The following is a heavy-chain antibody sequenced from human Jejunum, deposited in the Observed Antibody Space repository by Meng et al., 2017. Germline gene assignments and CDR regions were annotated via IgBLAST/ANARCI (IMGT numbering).Heavy chain of an antibody. J-gene: IGHJ4*02. CDR1: GGSVGRAGYQ. CDR3: ARDSMGSLDY. D-gene: IGHD1-26*01. Sequence: QARLKESGPGLLRHRQPLSLFLPVSGGSVGRAGYQWGWIRQPPGRGLEWIGYANTNYNPSLKRRVTISLDTSRNLFSLSLTSVTAADTAVYYCARDSMGSLDYWGQGILVTVSS. V-gene: IGHV4-61*08. CDR2: ANT.